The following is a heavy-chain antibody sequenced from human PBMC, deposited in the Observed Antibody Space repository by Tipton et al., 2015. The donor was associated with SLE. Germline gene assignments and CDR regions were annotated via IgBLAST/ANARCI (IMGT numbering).Heavy chain of an antibody. V-gene: IGHV4-39*01. CDR2: IYYSGST. CDR1: GGSISSSSYY. Sequence: TLSLTCTVSGGSISSSSYYWGWIRQPPGKGLEWIGSIYYSGSTYYNPSLKSRVTISVDTSKNQFSLRLRSVTAGDTAVYYCARILITMVEVLIGYDGFDVWGQGTMVTVSS. J-gene: IGHJ3*01. CDR3: ARILITMVEVLIGYDGFDV. D-gene: IGHD3-22*01.